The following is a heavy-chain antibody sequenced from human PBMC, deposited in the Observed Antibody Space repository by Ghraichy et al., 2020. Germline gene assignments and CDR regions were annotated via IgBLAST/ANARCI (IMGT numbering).Heavy chain of an antibody. J-gene: IGHJ4*02. CDR1: GGSISSFY. Sequence: ESLNISCTVSGGSISSFYWSWIRHPAGKGLEWIGSIYTSGSTNYNPSLKSRVTMSVDTSKNQFSLKVYSVTAADTAVYYCASSQWDYFDFWGQGTLVTVSS. V-gene: IGHV4-4*07. CDR3: ASSQWDYFDF. CDR2: IYTSGST. D-gene: IGHD1-26*01.